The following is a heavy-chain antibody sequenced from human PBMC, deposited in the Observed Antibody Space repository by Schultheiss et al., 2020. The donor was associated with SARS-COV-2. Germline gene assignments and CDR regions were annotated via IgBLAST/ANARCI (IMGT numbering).Heavy chain of an antibody. CDR3: APYSSGQGAFQFGY. V-gene: IGHV3-7*03. CDR1: GFTFSSYG. D-gene: IGHD6-19*01. CDR2: IKQDGSEK. J-gene: IGHJ4*02. Sequence: GGSLRLSCTASGFTFSSYGMHWVRQAPGKGLEWVANIKQDGSEKYYVDSVKGRFTISRDNSKNTLYLQMNSLRAEDTAVYYCAPYSSGQGAFQFGYWGQGTLVTVSS.